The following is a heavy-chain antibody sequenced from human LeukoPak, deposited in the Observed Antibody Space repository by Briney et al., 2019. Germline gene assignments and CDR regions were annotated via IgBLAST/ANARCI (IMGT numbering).Heavy chain of an antibody. Sequence: PSETLSLNCTVSGGSIRSYYWSWIRQPVGKGLEWIGRTYTSGSTNYNPSLKSRVTMSVDTSKNQFSLKLSSVTAADTAVYYCARDSKGYFQHWGQGTLVTVSS. V-gene: IGHV4-4*07. CDR2: TYTSGST. CDR3: ARDSKGYFQH. CDR1: GGSIRSYY. J-gene: IGHJ1*01.